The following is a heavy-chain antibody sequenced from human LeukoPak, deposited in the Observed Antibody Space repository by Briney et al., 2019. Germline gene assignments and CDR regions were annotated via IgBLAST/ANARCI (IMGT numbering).Heavy chain of an antibody. CDR2: ISYDGSNK. D-gene: IGHD3-22*01. CDR3: ARSGYYYDSSGYSRVMDY. J-gene: IGHJ4*02. V-gene: IGHV3-30-3*01. CDR1: GLTFSSYA. Sequence: GGSLRLSCAASGLTFSSYAMHWVRQAPGKGLEWVAVISYDGSNKYYADSVKGRFTISRDNSKNTLYLQMNSLRAEDTAVYYCARSGYYYDSSGYSRVMDYWGQGTLVTVSS.